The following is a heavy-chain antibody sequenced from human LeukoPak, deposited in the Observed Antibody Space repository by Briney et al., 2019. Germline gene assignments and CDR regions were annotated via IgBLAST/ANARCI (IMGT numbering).Heavy chain of an antibody. J-gene: IGHJ4*02. V-gene: IGHV1-24*01. Sequence: ASVKVSCKVSGYTLTELSMHWVRQAPGKGLEWMGGFDPEDGETIYAQKFQGRVTITADESTSTAYMELSSLRSEDTAVYYCARDLGRRSSSWYYWGQGTLVTVSS. D-gene: IGHD6-13*01. CDR1: GYTLTELS. CDR3: ARDLGRRSSSWYY. CDR2: FDPEDGET.